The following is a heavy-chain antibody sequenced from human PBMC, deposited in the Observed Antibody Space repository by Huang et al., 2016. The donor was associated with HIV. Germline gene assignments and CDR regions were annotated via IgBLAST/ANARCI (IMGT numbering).Heavy chain of an antibody. D-gene: IGHD3-22*01. Sequence: QLQQSGPGLLKPSQTLSLTCAISEDNVSGNSVTWNWIRQDPSRGLEWLGRTYYRSKWYNDYAESVKSRMTIDTDTSKNQFSLQLKSVVPEDTAVYFCARGHDFYYDRRGYSFDYWGQGSLVTVSS. CDR1: EDNVSGNSVT. J-gene: IGHJ4*02. CDR3: ARGHDFYYDRRGYSFDY. V-gene: IGHV6-1*01. CDR2: TYYRSKWYN.